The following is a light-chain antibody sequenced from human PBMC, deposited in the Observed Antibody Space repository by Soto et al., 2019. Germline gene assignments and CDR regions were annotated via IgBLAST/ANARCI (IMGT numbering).Light chain of an antibody. CDR1: TIGSKS. J-gene: IGLJ1*01. V-gene: IGLV3-21*02. CDR3: QVWDTTSDLPV. Sequence: SYELTQPPSVSVAPGQTARITCGGDTIGSKSVHWYQQKPGQAPVLVVYDDSDRPSGIPERFSGSTSGNTATLTISRVEAGDEADYYCQVWDTTSDLPVFGTGTKGTVL. CDR2: DDS.